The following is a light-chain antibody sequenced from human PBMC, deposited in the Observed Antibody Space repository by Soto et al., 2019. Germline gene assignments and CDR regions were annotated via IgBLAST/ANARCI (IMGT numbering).Light chain of an antibody. CDR2: SIN. J-gene: IGLJ2*01. V-gene: IGLV7-43*01. CDR1: TGAVTSGYY. Sequence: QTVVTPEPSLTVYLGGTGTLTWASNTGAVTSGYYPNWFQQKPGQAPRALIDSINNKHSWTPARFSGSILGGKAALTLSGVRPEDEAEYYCLLYYGGACGLGGGTKLTVL. CDR3: LLYYGGACG.